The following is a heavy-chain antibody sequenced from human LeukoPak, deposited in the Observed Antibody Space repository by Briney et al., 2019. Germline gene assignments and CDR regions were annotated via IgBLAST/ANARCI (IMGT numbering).Heavy chain of an antibody. CDR3: AREGQPRGYYYMDV. CDR2: IIPIFGTA. J-gene: IGHJ6*03. D-gene: IGHD1-26*01. V-gene: IGHV1-69*13. Sequence: ASVKVSCKASGGTFSSYAISWVRQAPGQGLEWMGGIIPIFGTANYAQKFQGRVTITADESTSTAYMELSSLRSEDTAVYYCAREGQPRGYYYMDVWGKGTTVTVTS. CDR1: GGTFSSYA.